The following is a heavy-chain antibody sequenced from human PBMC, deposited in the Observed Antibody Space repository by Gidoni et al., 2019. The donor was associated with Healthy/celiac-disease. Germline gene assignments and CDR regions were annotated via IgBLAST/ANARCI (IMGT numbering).Heavy chain of an antibody. J-gene: IGHJ4*02. Sequence: QVQLVESGGGVVKPGRSLRLSCAASGFTFSSDGMHWVRQAPGKGLEWVAVISYDGSNKYYADSVKGRFTISRDNSKNTLYLQMNSLRAEDTAVYYCAKDYYDSSGYCDYWGQGTLVTVSS. CDR3: AKDYYDSSGYCDY. V-gene: IGHV3-30*18. D-gene: IGHD3-22*01. CDR2: ISYDGSNK. CDR1: GFTFSSDG.